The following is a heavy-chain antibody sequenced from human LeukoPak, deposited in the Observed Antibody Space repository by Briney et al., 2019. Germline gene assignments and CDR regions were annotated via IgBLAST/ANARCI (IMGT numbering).Heavy chain of an antibody. CDR1: GFTFSSYA. CDR3: ATSRVVLTAPFDY. D-gene: IGHD2-21*02. V-gene: IGHV3-23*01. Sequence: PGGSLRLSCAASGFTFSSYAMSWVRQAPGKGLEWVSAISGSGGSTYYADSVKGRFTISRDNSKNTLYLQMNSLRAEDTAVYYCATSRVVLTAPFDYWGQGTLVTVSS. CDR2: ISGSGGST. J-gene: IGHJ4*02.